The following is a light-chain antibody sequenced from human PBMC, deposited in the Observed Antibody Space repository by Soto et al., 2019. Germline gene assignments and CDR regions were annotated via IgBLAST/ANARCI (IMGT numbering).Light chain of an antibody. CDR1: QSISSW. CDR3: QHYDSYPWT. J-gene: IGKJ1*01. V-gene: IGKV1-5*01. CDR2: DAS. Sequence: DIQMVKSPSTLSASVGDRVTITCRASQSISSWLAWYRQKPGKAPKLLIYDASSLESGVPSRFSGSGSGTEFTLTISSLQPDDFATYYCQHYDSYPWTFGQGTKLDIK.